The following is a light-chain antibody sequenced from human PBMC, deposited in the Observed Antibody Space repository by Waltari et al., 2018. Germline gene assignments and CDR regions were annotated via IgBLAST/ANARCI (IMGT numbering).Light chain of an antibody. CDR3: QQYNSYWYT. Sequence: DIQMTQSPSTLSAYVGDRVTITCRASQSISSWLAWYQQKPGKAPKLLIYRASSLESGVPSRFSGSGSGTEFTLTISSLQPDDFATYYCQQYNSYWYTFGQRTKLEI. J-gene: IGKJ2*01. CDR1: QSISSW. CDR2: RAS. V-gene: IGKV1-5*03.